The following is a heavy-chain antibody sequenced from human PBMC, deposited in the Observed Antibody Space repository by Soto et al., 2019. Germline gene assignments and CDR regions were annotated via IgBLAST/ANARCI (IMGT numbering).Heavy chain of an antibody. Sequence: SETLSLTCAVYGASFSGYYWSWIRQPPGKGLEWIGEISHSGSTSYNPSLKSRVTISVDTSNNHFSLKLNSVTAADTAVYYCASPGGLPWFGERLDVWGKGTTVTVSS. CDR2: ISHSGST. J-gene: IGHJ6*04. CDR1: GASFSGYY. D-gene: IGHD3-10*01. CDR3: ASPGGLPWFGERLDV. V-gene: IGHV4-34*01.